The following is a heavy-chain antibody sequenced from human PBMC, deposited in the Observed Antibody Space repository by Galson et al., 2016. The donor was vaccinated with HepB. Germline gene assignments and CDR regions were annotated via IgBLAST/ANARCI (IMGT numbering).Heavy chain of an antibody. CDR2: IKKDGSEI. J-gene: IGHJ2*01. CDR1: GFTRGNYW. CDR3: TRNFDL. Sequence: SLRLSCAASGFTRGNYWMNWARRAPGKGLEWLANIKKDGSEINYVDSVKGRFTISRDNAKNSLYLQMNSLRAEDTALYYCTRNFDLWGRGTQVTVSS. V-gene: IGHV3-7*04.